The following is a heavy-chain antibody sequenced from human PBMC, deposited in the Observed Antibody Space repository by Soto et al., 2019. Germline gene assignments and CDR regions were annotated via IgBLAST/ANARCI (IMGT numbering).Heavy chain of an antibody. CDR1: GFTFSSYA. D-gene: IGHD6-19*01. V-gene: IGHV3-23*01. Sequence: GGSLRLSCAASGFTFSSYAMSWVRQAPGKGLEWVSAISGSGGSTYYADSVKGRFTISRDNAKNTLYLQMNSLRADDTAVYYCEGGLITVAGPRNYGGRETLVTVPS. CDR3: EGGLITVAGPRNY. J-gene: IGHJ4*02. CDR2: ISGSGGST.